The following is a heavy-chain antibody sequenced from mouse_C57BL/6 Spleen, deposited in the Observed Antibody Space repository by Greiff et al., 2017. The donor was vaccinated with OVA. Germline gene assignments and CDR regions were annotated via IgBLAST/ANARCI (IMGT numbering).Heavy chain of an antibody. D-gene: IGHD2-2*01. CDR2: IWSGGST. CDR1: GFSLTSYG. Sequence: QVQLQQSGPGLVQPSQSLSITCTVSGFSLTSYGVHWVRQSPGKGLEWLGVIWSGGSTDYNAAFISRLSISKDNSKSQVFFKMNSLQADDTAIYYCARVYYGYDGSYFDYWGQGTTLTVSS. V-gene: IGHV2-2*01. CDR3: ARVYYGYDGSYFDY. J-gene: IGHJ2*01.